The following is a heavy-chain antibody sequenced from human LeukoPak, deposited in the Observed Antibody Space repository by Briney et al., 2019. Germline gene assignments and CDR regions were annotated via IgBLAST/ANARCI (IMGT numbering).Heavy chain of an antibody. CDR2: IYPGDSDT. CDR3: ARVVSPGYSSSWQYYFDY. V-gene: IGHV5-51*01. CDR1: GYNFTTYW. Sequence: GESLKISCKGSGYNFTTYWIAWVRQMPGKGLEWMGIIYPGDSDTRYSPSFQGQVTISADKSISTAYLQWSSLKASDTAMYYCARVVSPGYSSSWQYYFDYWGQGTLVTVSS. J-gene: IGHJ4*02. D-gene: IGHD6-13*01.